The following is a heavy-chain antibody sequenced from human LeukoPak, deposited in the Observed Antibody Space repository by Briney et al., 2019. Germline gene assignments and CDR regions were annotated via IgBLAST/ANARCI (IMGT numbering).Heavy chain of an antibody. D-gene: IGHD3-3*01. CDR2: IRYDGSNK. CDR3: ANTGITIFGVVLDLDY. CDR1: GFTFSSYG. J-gene: IGHJ4*02. Sequence: PGGSLRLSCAASGFTFSSYGMHWVRQAPGMGLEWVAFIRYDGSNKYYADSVKGRFTISRDNSKNTLYLQMNSLRAEDTAVYYCANTGITIFGVVLDLDYWGQGTLVTVSS. V-gene: IGHV3-30*02.